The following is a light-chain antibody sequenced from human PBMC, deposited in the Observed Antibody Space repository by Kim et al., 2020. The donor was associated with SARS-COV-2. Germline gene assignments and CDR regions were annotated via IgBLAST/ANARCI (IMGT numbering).Light chain of an antibody. J-gene: IGKJ5*01. V-gene: IGKV3-20*01. CDR2: GAS. CDR3: QQYGSSPNT. Sequence: EIVLTQSPGTLSLSPGERVTLSCRASQTIRSNYLAWYQQKPGQAPRLLIYGASSRAPGIPDRFSGGGSGTDFTLTISRLEPEDFTVYYCQQYGSSPNTFGQGTRLEIK. CDR1: QTIRSNY.